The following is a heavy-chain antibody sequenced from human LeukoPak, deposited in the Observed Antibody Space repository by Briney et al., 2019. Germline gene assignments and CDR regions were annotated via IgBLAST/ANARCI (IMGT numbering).Heavy chain of an antibody. Sequence: PGGSLRLSCAASGFTFSSYAMSWVRQAPGKGLEWVSAISGSGGSTYYADSVKGRFTISRDNSKSTLYLQMNSLRAEDTAVYYCAKEKTSSWNPRPFDYWGQGTLVTVSS. V-gene: IGHV3-23*01. CDR1: GFTFSSYA. CDR2: ISGSGGST. D-gene: IGHD6-13*01. J-gene: IGHJ4*02. CDR3: AKEKTSSWNPRPFDY.